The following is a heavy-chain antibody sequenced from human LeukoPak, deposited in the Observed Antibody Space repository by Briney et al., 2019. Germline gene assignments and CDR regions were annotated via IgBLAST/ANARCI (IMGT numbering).Heavy chain of an antibody. D-gene: IGHD5-24*01. Sequence: GGSLRLSRVASGFSFSTSLMGWVRQAPGKGLEWVSAISGGGETTYYADSVKGRFTISRDNSESTLYLRMDSLGADDTAVYYCAKVREAWDYWGQGTQVTVSS. V-gene: IGHV3-23*01. CDR2: ISGGGETT. CDR3: AKVREAWDY. J-gene: IGHJ4*02. CDR1: GFSFSTSL.